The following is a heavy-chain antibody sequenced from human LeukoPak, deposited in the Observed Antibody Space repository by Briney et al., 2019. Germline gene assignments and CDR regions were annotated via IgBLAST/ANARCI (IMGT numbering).Heavy chain of an antibody. J-gene: IGHJ6*02. CDR1: RFTFSSSA. CDR3: AKALKIRAGDARLYYYGMAA. CDR2: ISTSGSDT. D-gene: IGHD2-21*01. V-gene: IGHV3-23*01. Sequence: GGSLRLSCAASRFTFSSSAMSWVRQAPGQGLEWVSAISTSGSDTYYAASVKGRFTISRDNSQNTLYLQMNSLRAEDTAVYFCAKALKIRAGDARLYYYGMAARGPGTTVTVSS.